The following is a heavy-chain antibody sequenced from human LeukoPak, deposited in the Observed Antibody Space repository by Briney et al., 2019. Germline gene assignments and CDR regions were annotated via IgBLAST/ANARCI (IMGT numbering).Heavy chain of an antibody. CDR2: INRSGIT. J-gene: IGHJ3*02. Sequence: PSETLSLTCAVYGGSFSGYYWSWIRQPPGKGLEWIGQINRSGITSYNPSLKSRVTISIDTSKNQFSLKLTSVTAADTAVYYCARDKGLPQAFDIWGQGTMVTVSS. D-gene: IGHD5/OR15-5a*01. V-gene: IGHV4-34*01. CDR1: GGSFSGYY. CDR3: ARDKGLPQAFDI.